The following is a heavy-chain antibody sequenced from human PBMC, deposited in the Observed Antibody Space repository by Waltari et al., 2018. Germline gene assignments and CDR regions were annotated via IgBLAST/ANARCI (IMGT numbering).Heavy chain of an antibody. J-gene: IGHJ6*03. V-gene: IGHV4-34*01. CDR1: GGSFSGYY. D-gene: IGHD2-2*01. Sequence: QVQLQQWGAGLLKPSETLSLTCAVYGGSFSGYYWRWIRQPPGQGLEWVGEINHSGSTNYNPSLKSRVTISVDTSKNQFSLKLSSVTAADTAVYYCARGQTYCSSTSCYHYYYYMDVWGKGTTVTVSS. CDR3: ARGQTYCSSTSCYHYYYYMDV. CDR2: INHSGST.